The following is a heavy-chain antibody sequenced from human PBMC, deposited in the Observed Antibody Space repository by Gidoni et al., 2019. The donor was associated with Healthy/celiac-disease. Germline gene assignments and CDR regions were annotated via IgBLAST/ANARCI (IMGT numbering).Heavy chain of an antibody. J-gene: IGHJ4*02. CDR1: GGSFSGYS. D-gene: IGHD3-3*01. Sequence: QVQLQQWGAGLLKPSETLYLTCAVYGGSFSGYSWSWIRQPPGKGLEWIGEINHSGSTNYNPSLKSRVTISVDTSKNQFSLKLSSVTAADTAVYYCARGRGVVISRFDYWGQGTLVTVSS. CDR3: ARGRGVVISRFDY. V-gene: IGHV4-34*01. CDR2: INHSGST.